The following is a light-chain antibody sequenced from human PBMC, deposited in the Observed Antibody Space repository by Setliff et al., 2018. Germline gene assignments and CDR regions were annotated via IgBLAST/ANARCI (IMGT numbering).Light chain of an antibody. Sequence: QSALTQPPSASGSPGQSVTISCTGTSSDVGGYNYVSWYQQQPGKAPKLMVYEVNKRPSGVPDRFSGSKSGNTASLTVSGLQAEDEADYYCSSYAGSNIWGYALGTGTKV. CDR2: EVN. CDR1: SSDVGGYNY. J-gene: IGLJ1*01. V-gene: IGLV2-8*01. CDR3: SSYAGSNIWGYA.